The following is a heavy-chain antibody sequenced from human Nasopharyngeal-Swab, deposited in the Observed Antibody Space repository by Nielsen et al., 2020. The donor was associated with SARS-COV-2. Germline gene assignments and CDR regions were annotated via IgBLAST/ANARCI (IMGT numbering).Heavy chain of an antibody. J-gene: IGHJ4*02. Sequence: GESLKISCAASGFSFSNYAMTWVRQAPGKGLEWVSVIYSGGSNTHYADSVKGRFTISRDDSKNTLYLHMNSLRAEDTAIYYCAKSLVISGDSDCWGQGTLVTVSS. D-gene: IGHD2-21*01. CDR2: IYSGGSNT. V-gene: IGHV3-23*03. CDR1: GFSFSNYA. CDR3: AKSLVISGDSDC.